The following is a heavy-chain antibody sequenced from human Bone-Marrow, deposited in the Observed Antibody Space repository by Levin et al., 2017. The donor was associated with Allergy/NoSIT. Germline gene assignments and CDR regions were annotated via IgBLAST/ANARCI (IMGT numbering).Heavy chain of an antibody. CDR1: GYSFTSYW. V-gene: IGHV5-51*01. D-gene: IGHD3-3*01. CDR3: ARTQHDWSGYYRSYYYYGMDV. CDR2: IYPGDSDT. Sequence: NTGGSLRLSCKGSGYSFTSYWIGWVRQMPGKGLEWMGIIYPGDSDTRYSPSFQGQVTISADKSISTAYLQWSSLKASDTAMYYCARTQHDWSGYYRSYYYYGMDVWGQGTTVTVSS. J-gene: IGHJ6*02.